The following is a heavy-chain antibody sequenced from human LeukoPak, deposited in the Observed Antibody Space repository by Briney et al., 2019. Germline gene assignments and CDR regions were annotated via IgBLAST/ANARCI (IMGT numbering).Heavy chain of an antibody. V-gene: IGHV4-34*01. Sequence: SETLSLTCAVYGGSFSGYYWSWISQPPGKGLEWIGEINHSGSTNYNPSLKSRVTISAGTSKNQFSLKLSSVTAADTAVYYCARGRYTVTGCRWFDPWGQGTLVTVSS. CDR2: INHSGST. J-gene: IGHJ5*02. D-gene: IGHD4-11*01. CDR1: GGSFSGYY. CDR3: ARGRYTVTGCRWFDP.